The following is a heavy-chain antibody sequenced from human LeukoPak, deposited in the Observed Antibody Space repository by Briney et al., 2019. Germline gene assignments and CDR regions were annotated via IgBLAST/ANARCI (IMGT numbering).Heavy chain of an antibody. D-gene: IGHD2-2*01. CDR3: ASGYCSSTSCHPPYYGMDV. J-gene: IGHJ6*02. CDR1: GGSSSSGSYY. CDR2: IYTSGST. Sequence: SETLSLTCTVSGGSSSSGSYYWSWIRQPAGKGLEWVGRIYTSGSTNYNPSLKSRVTISVDTSKNQFSLKLSSVTAADTGVYYCASGYCSSTSCHPPYYGMDVWGQGTTVTVSS. V-gene: IGHV4-61*02.